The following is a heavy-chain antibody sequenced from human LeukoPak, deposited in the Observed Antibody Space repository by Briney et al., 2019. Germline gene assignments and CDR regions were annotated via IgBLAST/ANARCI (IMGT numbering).Heavy chain of an antibody. CDR3: ARDHGDDVAGAFDI. Sequence: GASVKVSCKASGYTFTGYYMHWVRQAPGQGLEWMGWINPNSGGTNYAQKFQGRVTMTRDTSISTAYMELSRLRSDDTAVYYCARDHGDDVAGAFDIWGQGTMVTVSS. J-gene: IGHJ3*02. CDR1: GYTFTGYY. D-gene: IGHD4-17*01. CDR2: INPNSGGT. V-gene: IGHV1-2*02.